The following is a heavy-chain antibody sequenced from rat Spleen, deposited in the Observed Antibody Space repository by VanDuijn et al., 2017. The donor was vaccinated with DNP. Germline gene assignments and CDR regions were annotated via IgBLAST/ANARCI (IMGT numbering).Heavy chain of an antibody. Sequence: EVQLVGSGGGLVEPGRSLKLSCAASGFSLSTYGMHWIRQAPTKGLEWVASISHGGGSTYYRDSVKGRVTISRDNAKSTLYLQMDSLRSEDTATYYCASLTTRAWGQGASVTVSS. CDR2: ISHGGGST. V-gene: IGHV5-19*01. D-gene: IGHD1-11*01. CDR1: GFSLSTYG. CDR3: ASLTTRA. J-gene: IGHJ4*01.